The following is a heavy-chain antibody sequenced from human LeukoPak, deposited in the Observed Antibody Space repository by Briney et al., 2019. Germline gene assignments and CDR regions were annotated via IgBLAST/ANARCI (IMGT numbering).Heavy chain of an antibody. D-gene: IGHD6-13*01. Sequence: GGSLRLSCAASGFTFSSYSMNWVRQAPGKGLEWVSYISSSSSTIYYADSVKGRFTISRGNAKNSLYLQMNSLRDEDTAVYYCARARYSSSWYFDYWGQGTLVTVSS. J-gene: IGHJ4*02. V-gene: IGHV3-48*02. CDR2: ISSSSSTI. CDR1: GFTFSSYS. CDR3: ARARYSSSWYFDY.